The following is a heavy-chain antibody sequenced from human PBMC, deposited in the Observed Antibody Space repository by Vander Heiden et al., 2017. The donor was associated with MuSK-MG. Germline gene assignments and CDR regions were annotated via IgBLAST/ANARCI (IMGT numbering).Heavy chain of an antibody. J-gene: IGHJ3*02. D-gene: IGHD3-16*01. CDR3: TTWGSDALDI. CDR2: ISSTSSYI. V-gene: IGHV3-21*01. Sequence: EMQLVESGGGLVKPGGSLRLSCAASGFPFSNSSMNWVRQAPGKGLEWVSSISSTSSYIYYADSMKGRFTISRDNAKNSLYLQMNSLRAEDTALYYCTTWGSDALDIWGQGTMVTVSS. CDR1: GFPFSNSS.